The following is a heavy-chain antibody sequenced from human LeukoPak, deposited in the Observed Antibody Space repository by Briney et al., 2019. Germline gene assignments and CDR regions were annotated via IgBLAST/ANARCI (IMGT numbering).Heavy chain of an antibody. CDR2: ISPDGSTT. D-gene: IGHD1-1*01. J-gene: IGHJ4*02. V-gene: IGHV3-74*01. CDR3: ARGMWGTSDY. CDR1: GFSFSVFW. Sequence: GGSLRLSCAASGFSFSVFWMHWVRQAPGTGPVWVSRISPDGSTTSYADSVKGRFTISRDNAKNTLYLQISSLRGEDTAVYYCARGMWGTSDYWGQGTLVTVSS.